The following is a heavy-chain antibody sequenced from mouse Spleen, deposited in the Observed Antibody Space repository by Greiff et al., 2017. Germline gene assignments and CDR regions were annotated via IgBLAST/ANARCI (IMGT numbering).Heavy chain of an antibody. J-gene: IGHJ2*01. CDR1: GYSITSGYY. D-gene: IGHD2-13*01. CDR2: ISYDGSN. CDR3: ARALTDYFDY. Sequence: EVQLVESGPGLVKPSQSLSLTCSVPGYSITSGYYWNWIRQFPGNKLEWMGYISYDGSNNYNPSLKNRISITRDTSKNQFFLKLNSVTTEDTATYYCARALTDYFDYWGQGTTLTVSS. V-gene: IGHV3-6*01.